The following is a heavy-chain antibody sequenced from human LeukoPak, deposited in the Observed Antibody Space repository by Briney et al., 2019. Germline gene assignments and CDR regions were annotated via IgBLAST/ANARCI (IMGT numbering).Heavy chain of an antibody. CDR2: MYYSGST. CDR3: ARSIRYLYYMDV. J-gene: IGHJ6*03. D-gene: IGHD3-9*01. V-gene: IGHV4-39*01. Sequence: PSETLSLTCTVSGGSISSSSDYWGWVRQPPGKGLEWIGSMYYSGSTYYNPSLKSRVTISVDTSKSQFSLKLSSVTAADTAVYYCARSIRYLYYMDVWGKGTTVTVSS. CDR1: GGSISSSSDY.